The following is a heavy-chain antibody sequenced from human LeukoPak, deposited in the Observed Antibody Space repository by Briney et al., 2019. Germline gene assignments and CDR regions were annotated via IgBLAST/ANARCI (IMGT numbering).Heavy chain of an antibody. CDR3: ARHNIGGDSSGYLSRWYFDL. CDR2: IYHSGST. J-gene: IGHJ2*01. CDR1: GGSIIRTDYY. Sequence: PSETLSLTCTVSGGSIIRTDYYWGWIRQPPGKGLEWIGSIYHSGSTYYNPSLESRVSVSVDTSKSQFSLKLSSVTAADTAVYYCARHNIGGDSSGYLSRWYFDLWGRGTLVTVSS. D-gene: IGHD3-22*01. V-gene: IGHV4-39*01.